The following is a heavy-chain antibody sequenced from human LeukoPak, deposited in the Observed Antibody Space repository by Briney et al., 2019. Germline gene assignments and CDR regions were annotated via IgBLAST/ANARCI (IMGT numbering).Heavy chain of an antibody. D-gene: IGHD3-9*01. CDR1: GGTFSSYA. Sequence: ASVKVSCKASGGTFSSYAISWVRQAPGQGLEWRGGIIPIFGTANYAQKFQGRVTITADKSTSTAYMELSSLRSEDTAVYYCARGYYDILTGHRYYYYYYMDVWGKGTTVTISS. J-gene: IGHJ6*03. CDR3: ARGYYDILTGHRYYYYYYMDV. CDR2: IIPIFGTA. V-gene: IGHV1-69*06.